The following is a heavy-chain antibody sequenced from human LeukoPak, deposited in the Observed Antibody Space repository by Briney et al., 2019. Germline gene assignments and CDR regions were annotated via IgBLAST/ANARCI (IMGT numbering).Heavy chain of an antibody. J-gene: IGHJ6*03. Sequence: SETLSLTCTVSGYSISMGYYWGWIRQPPGKGLEWIGSIYHSGSTYYNPSLKSRVSISVDTSKDQISLKLSSVTAADTAVYYCAGGYSYGFYYYYMDVWGKGTTVTISS. CDR3: AGGYSYGFYYYYMDV. V-gene: IGHV4-38-2*02. D-gene: IGHD5-18*01. CDR2: IYHSGST. CDR1: GYSISMGYY.